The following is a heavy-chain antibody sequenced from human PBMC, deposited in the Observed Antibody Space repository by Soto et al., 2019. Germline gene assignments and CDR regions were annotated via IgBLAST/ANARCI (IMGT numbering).Heavy chain of an antibody. V-gene: IGHV3-23*01. CDR2: ISGSGGST. J-gene: IGHJ6*04. Sequence: PGGSLRLSCAASGFTFSSYAMSWVRQAPGKGLEWVSAISGSGGSTYYADSVKGRFTISRDNSKNTLYLQMNSLRAEDTAVYYCAKVLSPGPTRYYYYGMDVWGKGTTVTVSS. CDR3: AKVLSPGPTRYYYYGMDV. CDR1: GFTFSSYA.